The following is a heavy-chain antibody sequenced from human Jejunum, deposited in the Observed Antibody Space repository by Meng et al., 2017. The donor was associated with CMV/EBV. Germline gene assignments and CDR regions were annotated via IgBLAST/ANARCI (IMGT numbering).Heavy chain of an antibody. V-gene: IGHV3-21*01. CDR3: ARDNLRSTSWQGDYAMDV. CDR1: FSSYG. J-gene: IGHJ6*02. Sequence: FSSYGMNWVRQAPGKGLEWVSSFSGSSTYSYYADSVKGRFTISRDNAKNSLYLQMNGLRAEDTALYYCARDNLRSTSWQGDYAMDVWGQGTTGT. D-gene: IGHD2-2*01. CDR2: FSGSSTYS.